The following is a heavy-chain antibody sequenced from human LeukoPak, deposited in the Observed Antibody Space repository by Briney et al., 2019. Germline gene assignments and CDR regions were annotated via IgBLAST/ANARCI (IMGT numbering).Heavy chain of an antibody. CDR3: ARGSITIFGVVIIQDYGMDV. Sequence: ASVKVSCKASGYTFTSYYMHWVRQAPGQGLEGMGWINPNSGGTNYAQKFQGRVTMTRDTSISTAYMELSRLRSDDTAVYYCARGSITIFGVVIIQDYGMDVWGQGTTVTVSS. D-gene: IGHD3-3*01. V-gene: IGHV1-2*02. J-gene: IGHJ6*02. CDR1: GYTFTSYY. CDR2: INPNSGGT.